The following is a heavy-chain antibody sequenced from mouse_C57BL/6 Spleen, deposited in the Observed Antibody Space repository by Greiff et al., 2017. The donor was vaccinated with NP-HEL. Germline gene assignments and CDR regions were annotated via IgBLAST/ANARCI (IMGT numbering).Heavy chain of an antibody. CDR3: ASGLPYYYGSSFYAMDY. V-gene: IGHV1-72*01. Sequence: QVQLQQPGAELVKPGASVKLSCKASGYTFTSYWMHWVKQRPGRGLECIGRIDPNSGGTKYNEKFKSKATLTVDKPSSTAYMQLSSLTSEVSAVYYCASGLPYYYGSSFYAMDYWGQGTSVTVSS. J-gene: IGHJ4*01. CDR1: GYTFTSYW. D-gene: IGHD1-1*01. CDR2: IDPNSGGT.